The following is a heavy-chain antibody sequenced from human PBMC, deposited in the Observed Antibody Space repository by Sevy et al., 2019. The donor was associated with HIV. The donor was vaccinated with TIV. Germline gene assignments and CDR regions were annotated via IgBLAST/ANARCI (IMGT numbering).Heavy chain of an antibody. CDR3: VIGDTPRLTGSGTRLKDQSLNYFEF. V-gene: IGHV1-24*01. D-gene: IGHD3-16*02. Sequence: SVKVSCKVPGYTLSEVSMHWVRQAPGKGLEWMGGFVPEDGEIVYAQKFQGRVTVAEDTLTDTAYLEVTNLRSEDTATYFCVIGDTPRLTGSGTRLKDQSLNYFEFWGQGTLVTVSS. CDR1: GYTLSEVS. J-gene: IGHJ4*02. CDR2: FVPEDGEI.